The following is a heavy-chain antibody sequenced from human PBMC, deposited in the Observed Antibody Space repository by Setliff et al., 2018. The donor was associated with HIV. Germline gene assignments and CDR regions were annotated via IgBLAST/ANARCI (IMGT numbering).Heavy chain of an antibody. CDR2: VHTSGTT. CDR1: GGSIDGDSYY. J-gene: IGHJ3*02. V-gene: IGHV4-61*09. CDR3: ARSFGDYASDAFDI. D-gene: IGHD4-17*01. Sequence: SETLSLTCTVYGGSIDGDSYYWSWIRQAAGKGPEWVGHVHTSGTTNYNPSLRGRVTISLDRSKNQFSLKVDSATATDTAVYFCARSFGDYASDAFDIWGQGTMVTVSS.